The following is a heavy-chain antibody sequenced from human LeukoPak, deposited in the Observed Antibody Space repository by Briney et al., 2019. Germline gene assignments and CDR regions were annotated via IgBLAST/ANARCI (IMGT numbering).Heavy chain of an antibody. V-gene: IGHV3-33*01. J-gene: IGHJ5*01. D-gene: IGHD4-17*01. CDR2: IWYDGSNK. Sequence: GGSLRLSCAASGFTFSSYGMHWVRQAPGKGLEWVAVIWYDGSNKYYADSVKGRFTISRDNSKNSLFLQMNSLRAEDTAVYYCARDDYGDYLGWFDSWGQGTLVTVSS. CDR1: GFTFSSYG. CDR3: ARDDYGDYLGWFDS.